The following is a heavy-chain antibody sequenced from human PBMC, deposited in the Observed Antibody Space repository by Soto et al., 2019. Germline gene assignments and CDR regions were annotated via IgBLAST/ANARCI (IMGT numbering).Heavy chain of an antibody. Sequence: GGSLRLSCASSGFTFSSYSMNWVRQAPGKGLEWVSSISSGSSYIYYADSVKGRFTISRDNAKNSLYLQMNSLRAEDTAVYYCAREEHPSKCVYWGQGTMVTVSS. CDR1: GFTFSSYS. CDR2: ISSGSSYI. CDR3: AREEHPSKCVY. V-gene: IGHV3-21*01. J-gene: IGHJ4*02. D-gene: IGHD2-2*01.